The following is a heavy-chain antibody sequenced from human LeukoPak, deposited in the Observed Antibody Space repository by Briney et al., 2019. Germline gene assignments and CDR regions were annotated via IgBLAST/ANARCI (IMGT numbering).Heavy chain of an antibody. V-gene: IGHV4-4*07. D-gene: IGHD1-1*01. CDR1: GGSISSYY. CDR2: IYISGST. CDR3: ARDRGTWNDDGFDY. Sequence: SETLSLTCTVSGGSISSYYWSWIRQPPGKGLEWIGRIYISGSTNYNPSLKSRVTMSVDTSKNQFSLKLSSVTAADAAVYYCARDRGTWNDDGFDYWGQGTLVTVSS. J-gene: IGHJ4*02.